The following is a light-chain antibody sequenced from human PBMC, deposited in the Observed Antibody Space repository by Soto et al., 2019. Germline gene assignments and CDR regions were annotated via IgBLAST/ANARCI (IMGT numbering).Light chain of an antibody. CDR1: QSVSSN. Sequence: EIVMTQSPATRSVSPGERATLSCRASQSVSSNLAWYQQKPGQAPRLLIYGASTRATGIPVRFSGSGSGTEFTLTIRSLQSEDFAVYYCQQYNNWPRTFGHGTTVDI. V-gene: IGKV3-15*01. CDR2: GAS. CDR3: QQYNNWPRT. J-gene: IGKJ1*01.